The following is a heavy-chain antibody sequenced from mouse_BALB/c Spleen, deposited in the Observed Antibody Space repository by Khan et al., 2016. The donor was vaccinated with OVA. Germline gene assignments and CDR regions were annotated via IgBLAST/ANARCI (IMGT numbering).Heavy chain of an antibody. CDR3: DGGTACYSDYEAMDY. D-gene: IGHD2-5*01. CDR2: IWAGGSN. CDR1: GFSLITYG. Sequence: QVQLKESGPGLVAPSQSLSITCSVSGFSLITYGVHWVRQSPGKGLEWLGIIWAGGSNNYNSALMSRLSITKDNSKCQVFLKMNSLQTDDTAMYYCDGGTACYSDYEAMDYWGQGTSVTVSS. V-gene: IGHV2-9*02. J-gene: IGHJ4*01.